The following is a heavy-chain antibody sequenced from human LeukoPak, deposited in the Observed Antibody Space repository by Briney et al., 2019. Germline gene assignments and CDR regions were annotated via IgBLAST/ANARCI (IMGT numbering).Heavy chain of an antibody. CDR3: ARGEGLSPAATLGYLEY. J-gene: IGHJ4*02. Sequence: GGSLRLSCAASGFTFNTYAMHWVRQAPGKGLEWVAVISYDGSNKFYADSLKGRFTISRDNSENTLWLQLNSLRIDDTAVYYCARGEGLSPAATLGYLEYWGQGTLVTVSS. CDR1: GFTFNTYA. D-gene: IGHD2-2*01. CDR2: ISYDGSNK. V-gene: IGHV3-30-3*01.